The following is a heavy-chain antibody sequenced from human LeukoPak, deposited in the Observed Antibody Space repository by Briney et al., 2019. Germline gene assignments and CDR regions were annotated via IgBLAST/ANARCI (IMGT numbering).Heavy chain of an antibody. V-gene: IGHV4-59*08. D-gene: IGHD1-1*01. CDR2: IYYTGNI. CDR1: GGSISSYY. CDR3: ARQYNWHDYFDY. J-gene: IGHJ4*02. Sequence: SETLSLTCTVSGGSISSYYWSWIRQPPGKGLEWIGYIYYTGNIDYNPSLKSRVTISVDTSKNQFSLKLSSVTAADTAVYYCARQYNWHDYFDYWGQGTLVTVSS.